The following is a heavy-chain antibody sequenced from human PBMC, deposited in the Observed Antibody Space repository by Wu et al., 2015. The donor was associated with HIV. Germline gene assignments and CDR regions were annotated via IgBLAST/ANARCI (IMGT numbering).Heavy chain of an antibody. CDR2: ISAYNGNT. Sequence: QVQLVQSGAEVKKPGASVKVSCKASGYTFTSYGISWVRQAPGQGLEWMGWISAYNGNTNYAQKLQGRVTMTTDTSTSTAYMELRSLRSDDTAVYYCARDMAKRGSSSWSTVGSDIDYVGPGERWSPSP. D-gene: IGHD6-13*01. V-gene: IGHV1-18*01. J-gene: IGHJ4*02. CDR3: ARDMAKRGSSSWSTVGSDIDY. CDR1: GYTFTSYG.